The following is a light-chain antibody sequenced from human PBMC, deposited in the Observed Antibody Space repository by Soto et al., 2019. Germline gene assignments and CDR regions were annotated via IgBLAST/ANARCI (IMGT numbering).Light chain of an antibody. CDR1: QTISSW. Sequence: DIQMTQSPSTLSGSVGDRVTITCRASQTISSWLAWYQQKPGKAPKLLIYKASTLKSGVPSRFSGSGSGTEFTLTISSLQPDDFATYYRQHYNSYSEASGQGTKVELK. CDR2: KAS. J-gene: IGKJ1*01. V-gene: IGKV1-5*03. CDR3: QHYNSYSEA.